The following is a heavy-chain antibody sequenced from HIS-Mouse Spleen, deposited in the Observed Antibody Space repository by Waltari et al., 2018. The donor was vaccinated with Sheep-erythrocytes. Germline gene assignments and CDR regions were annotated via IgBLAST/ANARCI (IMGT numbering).Heavy chain of an antibody. CDR2: IYHSGSN. V-gene: IGHV4-38-2*02. CDR1: GYSISSGYY. CDR3: ASQPNWGYWYFDL. J-gene: IGHJ2*01. Sequence: QVQLQESGPGLVKPSETLSLTCTVSGYSISSGYYWGWIRQPPGKGLEWIGSIYHSGSNSYHPSLKSRVTIAVDTSKNQFSRKLSSVTAADTAVYYCASQPNWGYWYFDLWGRGTLVTVSS. D-gene: IGHD7-27*01.